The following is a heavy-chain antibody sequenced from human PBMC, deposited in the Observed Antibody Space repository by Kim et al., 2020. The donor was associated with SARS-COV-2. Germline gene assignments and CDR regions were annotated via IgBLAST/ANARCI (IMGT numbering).Heavy chain of an antibody. D-gene: IGHD3-16*01. V-gene: IGHV3-30*18. CDR1: GFTFSSYG. CDR3: AKSYDHDY. Sequence: GGSLRLSCAASGFTFSSYGMHWVRQAPGKGLEWVAVISYDGSNKYYADSVKGRFTISRDNSKNTLYLQMNSLRAEDTAVYYCAKSYDHDYWGQGTLVTVSS. CDR2: ISYDGSNK. J-gene: IGHJ4*02.